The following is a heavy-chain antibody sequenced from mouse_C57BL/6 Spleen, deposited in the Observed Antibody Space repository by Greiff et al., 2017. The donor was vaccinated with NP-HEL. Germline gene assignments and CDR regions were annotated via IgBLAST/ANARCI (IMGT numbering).Heavy chain of an antibody. D-gene: IGHD1-1*01. J-gene: IGHJ2*01. CDR1: GYTFTDYE. V-gene: IGHV1-15*01. Sequence: VQLQQSGAELVRPGASVTLSCKASGYTFTDYEMHWVKQTPVHGLEWIGAIDPETGGTAYNQKFKGKAILTADKSSSAAYMELRSLTSEDSAVYYCTRVNYYGSIFDYWGQGTTLTVSS. CDR3: TRVNYYGSIFDY. CDR2: IDPETGGT.